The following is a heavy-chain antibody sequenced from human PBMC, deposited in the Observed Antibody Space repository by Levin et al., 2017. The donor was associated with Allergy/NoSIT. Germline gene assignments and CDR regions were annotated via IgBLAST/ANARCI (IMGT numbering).Heavy chain of an antibody. V-gene: IGHV3-74*01. CDR3: ARGAGRFSIDY. J-gene: IGHJ4*02. D-gene: IGHD3-3*01. CDR2: INSDGSST. CDR1: GFTFSSSW. Sequence: LSLTCAASGFTFSSSWMHWVRQAPGKGLVWVSRINSDGSSTNYADSVKGRFTISRDNAKNTLYLQMNSLRADDTAVYFCARGAGRFSIDYWGQGTLVTVSS.